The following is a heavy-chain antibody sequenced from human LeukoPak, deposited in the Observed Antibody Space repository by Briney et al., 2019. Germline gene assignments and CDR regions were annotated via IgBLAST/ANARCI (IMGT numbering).Heavy chain of an antibody. CDR2: MSYDGSNK. CDR1: GFTFSSYA. J-gene: IGHJ4*02. CDR3: ARLGSYGYFDY. D-gene: IGHD5-18*01. V-gene: IGHV3-30*04. Sequence: GGSLRLSGAASGFTFSSYAMHWVRQAPGKGLEWVAVMSYDGSNKYYADSVKGRFTISRGNSKNTLYLQMNSLRAEDTAVYYCARLGSYGYFDYWGQGTLVTVSS.